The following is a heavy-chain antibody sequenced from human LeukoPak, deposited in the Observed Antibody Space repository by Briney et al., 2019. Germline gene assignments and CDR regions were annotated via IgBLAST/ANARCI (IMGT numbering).Heavy chain of an antibody. D-gene: IGHD3-3*01. CDR3: ARDHYDFWSGYYPIGY. CDR2: INPNSGGT. V-gene: IGHV1-2*02. Sequence: ASVKVSCKASGGTFSSYAISWVRQAPGQGLEWMGWINPNSGGTNYAQKFQGRVTMTRDTSISTAYMELSRLRSDDTAVYYCARDHYDFWSGYYPIGYWGQGTLVTVSS. CDR1: GGTFSSYA. J-gene: IGHJ4*02.